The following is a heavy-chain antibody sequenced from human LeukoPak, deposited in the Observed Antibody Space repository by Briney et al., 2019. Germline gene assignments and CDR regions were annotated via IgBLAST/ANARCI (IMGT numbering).Heavy chain of an antibody. CDR2: MYTSGST. CDR1: GGSISSGSYY. D-gene: IGHD3-10*01. J-gene: IGHJ2*01. CDR3: ARDWAVRGARTPNYWYFDL. V-gene: IGHV4-61*02. Sequence: PSETLSLTCTVSGGSISSGSYYWSWIRQPAGQGLEYIGRMYTSGSTNYNPSLKSRVTMSVDTSKNQFSLKLSSVTAADTAVYYCARDWAVRGARTPNYWYFDLWGRGTLVTVSS.